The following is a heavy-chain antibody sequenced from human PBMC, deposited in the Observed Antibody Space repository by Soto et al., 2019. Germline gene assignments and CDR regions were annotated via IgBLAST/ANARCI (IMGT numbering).Heavy chain of an antibody. D-gene: IGHD2-15*01. CDR2: FSSGGGGT. Sequence: SLRLSCTASGFTFSNYAMSWVRQAPGKGLEWVSTFSSGGGGTYYADSVKGHFTISRDNSKNTLSLQMNSLRAEDTAVYYCTKANRYCSGANCFTFDYWGLGTLVTVSS. CDR1: GFTFSNYA. CDR3: TKANRYCSGANCFTFDY. J-gene: IGHJ4*02. V-gene: IGHV3-23*01.